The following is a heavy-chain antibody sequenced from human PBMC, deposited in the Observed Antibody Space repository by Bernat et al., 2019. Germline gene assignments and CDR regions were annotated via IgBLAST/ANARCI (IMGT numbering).Heavy chain of an antibody. CDR2: IYYSGST. V-gene: IGHV4-59*08. D-gene: IGHD3-10*01. CDR1: GGSISSYY. J-gene: IGHJ6*02. CDR3: ARWGYYGSGSYYNPYYYGMDV. Sequence: QLQLQESGPGLVKPSETLSLTCTVSGGSISSYYWSWIRQPPGKGLEWIGYIYYSGSTNYNPSLRSRVTISVDTSKNQFSLKLSSVTAADTAVYYCARWGYYGSGSYYNPYYYGMDVWGQGTTVTVSS.